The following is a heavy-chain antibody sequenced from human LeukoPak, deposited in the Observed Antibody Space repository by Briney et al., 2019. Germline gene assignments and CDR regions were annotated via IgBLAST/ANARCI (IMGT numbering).Heavy chain of an antibody. CDR1: GDSFSGSPAV. D-gene: IGHD3-10*01. J-gene: IGHJ4*02. V-gene: IGHV6-1*01. Sequence: SQTLSLTCAISGDSFSGSPAVWNWIRQSPSRGLEWLGRAYYRSKWYIDYAVSVKGRITITPDTSKNQFSLQLNSVTPEDTAVYYCARGAVRGGTNFDYWGQGTLVTVSS. CDR3: ARGAVRGGTNFDY. CDR2: AYYRSKWYI.